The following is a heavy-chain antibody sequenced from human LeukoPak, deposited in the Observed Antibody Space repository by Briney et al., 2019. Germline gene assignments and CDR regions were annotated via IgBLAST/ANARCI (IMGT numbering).Heavy chain of an antibody. CDR2: IRYDGSNK. J-gene: IGHJ4*02. V-gene: IGHV3-30*02. Sequence: GGSLRLSCAASGFTFSSYGMHWVRQAPGKGLEWVAFIRYDGSNKYYADSVKGRFTISRDNSKNTLYLQMNSLRAEDTAVYYCARGDYYDSRDADYWGQGTLVTVSS. CDR1: GFTFSSYG. CDR3: ARGDYYDSRDADY. D-gene: IGHD3-22*01.